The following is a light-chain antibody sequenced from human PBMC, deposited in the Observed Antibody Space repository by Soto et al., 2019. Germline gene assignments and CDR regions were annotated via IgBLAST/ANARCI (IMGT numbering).Light chain of an antibody. CDR3: SSYTSTKTYV. J-gene: IGLJ1*01. CDR2: EVN. Sequence: QPVLTQPASVSGSPGQSITISCTGTSSDIGAYNFVSWYQQHPGQAPKLLIFEVNKRPSGVSYRFSGSKSGNTASLTISGLQTEDETDYYCSSYTSTKTYVFGTGTKLTVL. CDR1: SSDIGAYNF. V-gene: IGLV2-14*01.